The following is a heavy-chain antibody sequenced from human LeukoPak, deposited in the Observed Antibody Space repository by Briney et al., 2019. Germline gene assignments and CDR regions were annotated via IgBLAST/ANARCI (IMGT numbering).Heavy chain of an antibody. CDR1: GYTFTSYD. V-gene: IGHV7-4-1*02. D-gene: IGHD3-10*01. CDR3: VRGAPTPGMDY. J-gene: IGHJ4*02. CDR2: IDTTTGSP. Sequence: ASVKVSCKASGYTFTSYDINWVRQATGQGLEWMGNIDTTTGSPRYAQDFTGRFVFSLDTSVSTAYLQITSLKADDTAAYYCVRGAPTPGMDYWGQGTQVTVSS.